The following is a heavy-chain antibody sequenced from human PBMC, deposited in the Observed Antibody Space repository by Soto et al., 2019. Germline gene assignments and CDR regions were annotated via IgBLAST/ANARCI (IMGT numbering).Heavy chain of an antibody. J-gene: IGHJ6*02. CDR2: ISSIGST. Sequence: SETLSLTCTVSGGSISSGDYCWSWIRQAPGKGLEWIGYISSIGSTYYNPSLKSRVSVSRDTSKNQFSLKLSSVTTTDTAVYYCARGLVIRPYYYHGMDVWGQGTTVTV. CDR3: ARGLVIRPYYYHGMDV. CDR1: GGSISSGDYC. V-gene: IGHV4-30-4*01. D-gene: IGHD3-9*01.